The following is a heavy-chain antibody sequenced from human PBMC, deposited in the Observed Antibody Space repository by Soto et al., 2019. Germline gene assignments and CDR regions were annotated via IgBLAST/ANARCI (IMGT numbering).Heavy chain of an antibody. CDR2: IIPILGIA. Sequence: SVKVSCKASGVTFSSYTISWVRQAPGQGLEWMGRIIPILGIANYAQKFQGRVTITADKSTSTAYMELSSLRSEDTAVYYCASESSRDYYDSSGYFAYWGQGTLVTVSS. D-gene: IGHD3-22*01. J-gene: IGHJ4*02. CDR1: GVTFSSYT. CDR3: ASESSRDYYDSSGYFAY. V-gene: IGHV1-69*02.